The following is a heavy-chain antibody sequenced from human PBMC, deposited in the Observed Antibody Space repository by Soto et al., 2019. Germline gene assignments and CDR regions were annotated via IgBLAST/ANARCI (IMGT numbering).Heavy chain of an antibody. D-gene: IGHD6-19*01. Sequence: QVQLVQSGAEVKKPGASVKLSCKASGYTFTSYGISWVRQAPGQGLEWMGWISAYNGNTNYAQKLQGRVTMTTDTSTSTADMELRNLRYDDTAVYYCAKSAAVVERNFAYWGQGTLVTVSS. V-gene: IGHV1-18*01. CDR2: ISAYNGNT. CDR3: AKSAAVVERNFAY. J-gene: IGHJ4*02. CDR1: GYTFTSYG.